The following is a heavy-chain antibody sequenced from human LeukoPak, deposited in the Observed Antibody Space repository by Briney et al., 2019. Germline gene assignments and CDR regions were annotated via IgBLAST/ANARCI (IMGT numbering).Heavy chain of an antibody. CDR2: ISYDGINQ. Sequence: PGRSLRLSCAASGYTFSNYAMHWVRQAPGKGMEWVTVISYDGINQYYADSVKGRFTISRDNSKNTLYLQMDSLRVEDTAVYYCTKGSIYSGSYAEYNWFDPWGQGTLVTVSS. V-gene: IGHV3-30-3*02. D-gene: IGHD1-26*01. CDR3: TKGSIYSGSYAEYNWFDP. CDR1: GYTFSNYA. J-gene: IGHJ5*02.